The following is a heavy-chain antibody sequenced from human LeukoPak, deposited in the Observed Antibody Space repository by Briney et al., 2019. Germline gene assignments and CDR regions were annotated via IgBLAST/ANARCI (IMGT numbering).Heavy chain of an antibody. CDR1: GGTFSTYA. CDR2: IIPILNIT. V-gene: IGHV1-69*04. D-gene: IGHD2-15*01. Sequence: SVKVSCKVSGGTFSTYAISWVRQAPGQGPEWMGRIIPILNITNYAQKFQDRVTFTADKSTNTAYMAVDNVTSDDTAVYYCAKIGTPGWGQGTLVTVSS. CDR3: AKIGTPG. J-gene: IGHJ4*02.